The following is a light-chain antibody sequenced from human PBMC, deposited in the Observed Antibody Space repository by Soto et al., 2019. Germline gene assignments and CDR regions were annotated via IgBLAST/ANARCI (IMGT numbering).Light chain of an antibody. Sequence: DSQMTPSPASLSASVGDRVTITCRASQGISNYLAWYQQKPGKIPKLLIYAASTLQSGVPSRFSGSGSGTDFTLTISSLQPEDVATYYCQKYNSAPRTFGQGTKVDIK. CDR2: AAS. CDR3: QKYNSAPRT. J-gene: IGKJ1*01. CDR1: QGISNY. V-gene: IGKV1-27*01.